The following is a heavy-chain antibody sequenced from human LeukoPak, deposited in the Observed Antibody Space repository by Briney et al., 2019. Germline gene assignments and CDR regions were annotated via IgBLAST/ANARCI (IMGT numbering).Heavy chain of an antibody. CDR3: ARGGDSSRYYYYYYMDV. D-gene: IGHD6-13*01. J-gene: IGHJ6*03. CDR2: INRSGST. V-gene: IGHV4-34*01. Sequence: SETLSLTCAVYGGSFSGYYWSWIRQPPGKGLEWIGEINRSGSTNYNPSLKSRVTISVDTSKNQFSLKLSSVTAADTAVYYCARGGDSSRYYYYYYMDVWGKGTTVTVSS. CDR1: GGSFSGYY.